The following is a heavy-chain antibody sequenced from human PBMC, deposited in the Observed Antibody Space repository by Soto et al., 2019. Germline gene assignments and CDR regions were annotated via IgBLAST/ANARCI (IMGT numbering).Heavy chain of an antibody. CDR1: GFTFSSYE. Sequence: GSLSLSCAASGFTFSSYEMNWVRQAPGKGLEWVSYISSSGSTIYYADSVKGRFTISRDNAKNSLYLQMNSLRAEDTAVYYCARDLRYYDSSGYYNWFDPWGQGTLVTVS. D-gene: IGHD3-22*01. V-gene: IGHV3-48*03. J-gene: IGHJ5*02. CDR2: ISSSGSTI. CDR3: ARDLRYYDSSGYYNWFDP.